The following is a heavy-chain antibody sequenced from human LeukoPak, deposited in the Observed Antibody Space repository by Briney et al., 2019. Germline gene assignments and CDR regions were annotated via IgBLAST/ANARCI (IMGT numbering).Heavy chain of an antibody. CDR1: GFTFSSYA. Sequence: GGSLRLSCAASGFTFSSYAMHWVRQAPGKGLEWVAFIRYVGSNKYYADSVKGRFTISRDNSKNTLYLQMDSLRAEDTAIYYCADFGSGSYCFDYWGQGTLVTVSS. J-gene: IGHJ4*02. D-gene: IGHD3-10*01. CDR3: ADFGSGSYCFDY. CDR2: IRYVGSNK. V-gene: IGHV3-30*02.